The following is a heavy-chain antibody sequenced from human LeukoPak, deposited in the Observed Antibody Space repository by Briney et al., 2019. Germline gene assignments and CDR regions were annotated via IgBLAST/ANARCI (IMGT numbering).Heavy chain of an antibody. CDR3: ARGADRWNYFDY. V-gene: IGHV3-53*01. D-gene: IGHD4-23*01. Sequence: GGSLRLSCAASGFTVSSSFMSWVRQAPGRGLEWVSVIYSGGSTYYADSVKGRFTISRDNSKNTVSLQMNSLRAEDTAVYYCARGADRWNYFDYWGQETLVTVSS. J-gene: IGHJ4*02. CDR2: IYSGGST. CDR1: GFTVSSSF.